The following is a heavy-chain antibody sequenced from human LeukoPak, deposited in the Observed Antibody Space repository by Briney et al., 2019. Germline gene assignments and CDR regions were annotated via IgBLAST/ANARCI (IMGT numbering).Heavy chain of an antibody. V-gene: IGHV3-21*01. CDR2: ISSSSYI. Sequence: PGGSLRLSCAASGFTFSSYSMNWVRQAPGKGLEWVSSISSSSYIYYADSVKGRFTISRDNAKNSLYLQMNSLRAEDTAVYYCARGIAAAGTTFDYWGQGTLVTVSS. CDR1: GFTFSSYS. J-gene: IGHJ4*02. CDR3: ARGIAAAGTTFDY. D-gene: IGHD6-13*01.